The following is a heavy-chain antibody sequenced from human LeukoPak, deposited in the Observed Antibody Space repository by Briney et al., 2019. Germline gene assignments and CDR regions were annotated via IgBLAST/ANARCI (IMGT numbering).Heavy chain of an antibody. CDR3: AKVVSLGVVPAAIPYDY. V-gene: IGHV3-11*01. D-gene: IGHD2-2*02. J-gene: IGHJ4*02. CDR1: GFTFSDYY. Sequence: PGGSLRLSCAASGFTFSDYYMSWIRQAPGKGLEWVSYISSSGSTIYYADSVKGRFTISRDNSKNTLYLQMNSLRAEDTAVYYCAKVVSLGVVPAAIPYDYWGQGTLVTVSS. CDR2: ISSSGSTI.